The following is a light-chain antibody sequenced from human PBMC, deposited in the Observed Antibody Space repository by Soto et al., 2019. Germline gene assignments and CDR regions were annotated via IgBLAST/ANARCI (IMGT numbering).Light chain of an antibody. Sequence: EIVMTQSPATLSLSPGERAALSCRASQSINSELAWYQQKPGQPPRLLIYGASTRATGVPGRFTGSESGSEFTLTISGLQSEDFAVYYCQQGHNWPLTFGQGTRLEI. V-gene: IGKV3-15*01. J-gene: IGKJ2*01. CDR1: QSINSE. CDR3: QQGHNWPLT. CDR2: GAS.